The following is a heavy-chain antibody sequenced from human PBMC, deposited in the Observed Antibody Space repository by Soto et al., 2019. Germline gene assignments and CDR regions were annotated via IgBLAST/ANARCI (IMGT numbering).Heavy chain of an antibody. D-gene: IGHD4-17*01. CDR3: ARELSFTVTTAVDY. CDR2: IWYDGSNK. Sequence: QVQLVESGGGVVQPGRSLRLSCAASGFTFSSYGMHWVRQAPGKGLEWVAVIWYDGSNKYYADSVKGRFTTSRDNSKNTLYLQMNSLRAEARAVYYCARELSFTVTTAVDYWGQGTLVTVSS. CDR1: GFTFSSYG. V-gene: IGHV3-33*01. J-gene: IGHJ4*02.